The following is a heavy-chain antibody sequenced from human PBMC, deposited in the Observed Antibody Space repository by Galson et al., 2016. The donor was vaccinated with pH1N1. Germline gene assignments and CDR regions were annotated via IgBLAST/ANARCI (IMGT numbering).Heavy chain of an antibody. CDR1: GASITTYH. CDR3: ARMALITGPDTEYYFDF. Sequence: ETLSLTCTVSGASITTYHWNWIRQPPGKGLEWIGNIFHSGSTNSNPSLKSRLTISLDKSKNQFSLKLSSVTAADTAVYYCARMALITGPDTEYYFDFWGQGLLVTVSS. V-gene: IGHV4-59*01. J-gene: IGHJ4*02. D-gene: IGHD1-14*01. CDR2: IFHSGST.